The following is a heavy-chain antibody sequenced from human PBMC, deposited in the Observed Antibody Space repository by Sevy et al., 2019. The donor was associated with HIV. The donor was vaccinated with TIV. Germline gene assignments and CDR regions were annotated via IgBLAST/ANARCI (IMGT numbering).Heavy chain of an antibody. J-gene: IGHJ4*02. CDR3: ARDSTTRPRVLDY. Sequence: SETLSRTCSVSGDSISSYFWTWVRQSPGKGLEWIGNVYFTGNTDYSPSLKSRVTLSLDTSKSQFSLTLKSVTAADTAIYFCARDSTTRPRVLDYWGQGTLVTVSS. V-gene: IGHV4-59*01. CDR1: GDSISSYF. CDR2: VYFTGNT. D-gene: IGHD1-1*01.